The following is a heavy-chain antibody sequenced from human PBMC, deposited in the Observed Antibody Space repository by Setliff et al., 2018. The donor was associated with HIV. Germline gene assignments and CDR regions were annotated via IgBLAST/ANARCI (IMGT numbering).Heavy chain of an antibody. Sequence: SETLSLTCAVYGGSFSGYYWSWIRQPPGKGLEWIGEINHSGDTNYNPSLKSRVTISVDTSKNQFSLNLNSVTAADTAVYYCARLGAEDFSAYAWVDSWAQGAVVTVSS. J-gene: IGHJ4*02. CDR3: ARLGAEDFSAYAWVDS. CDR2: INHSGDT. V-gene: IGHV4-34*01. CDR1: GGSFSGYY. D-gene: IGHD3-16*01.